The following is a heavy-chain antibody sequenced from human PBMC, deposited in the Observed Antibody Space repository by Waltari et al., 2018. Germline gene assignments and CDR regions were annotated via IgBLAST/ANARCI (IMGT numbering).Heavy chain of an antibody. CDR1: GGTFSSYS. Sequence: QVQLVQSGAEVKKPGSSVTVSCQASGGTFSSYSISWLRQAPGQGLEWMGGIIPIFGTANYAQKFQGRVTITADESTSTAYMELSSLRSEDTAVYYCARDDRGDYGDYAFDYWGQGTLVTVSS. D-gene: IGHD4-17*01. CDR3: ARDDRGDYGDYAFDY. CDR2: IIPIFGTA. J-gene: IGHJ4*02. V-gene: IGHV1-69*13.